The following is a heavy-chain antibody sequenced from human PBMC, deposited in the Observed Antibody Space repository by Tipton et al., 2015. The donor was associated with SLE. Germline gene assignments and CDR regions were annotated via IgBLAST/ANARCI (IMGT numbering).Heavy chain of an antibody. Sequence: QVQLVQSGGGVVQPGRSLRLSCAASGFTFSSYGMHWVRQAPGKGLEWVAVIWYDGSNKYYADSVKGRFTISRDNSKNTLYLQMNSLRAEDTAVYYCARAYSSGWYGNWYFDLWGRGTLVTVSS. CDR1: GFTFSSYG. J-gene: IGHJ2*01. CDR2: IWYDGSNK. V-gene: IGHV3-33*01. CDR3: ARAYSSGWYGNWYFDL. D-gene: IGHD6-19*01.